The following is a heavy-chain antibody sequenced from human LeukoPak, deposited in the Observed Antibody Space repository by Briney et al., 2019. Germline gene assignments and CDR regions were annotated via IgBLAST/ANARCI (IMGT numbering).Heavy chain of an antibody. CDR1: GYSFTSYW. V-gene: IGHV5-51*01. J-gene: IGHJ5*02. D-gene: IGHD2-2*01. CDR2: IYPVDSDT. Sequence: GESLKISCKGYGYSFTSYWIGWVRQIPGKGLEWGGIIYPVDSDTRYSPSFQGQVTISADKPISTAYLQWSSLKASDTAMYYCARRTYCSSTSCSEGDWFDPWGQGTLVTVSS. CDR3: ARRTYCSSTSCSEGDWFDP.